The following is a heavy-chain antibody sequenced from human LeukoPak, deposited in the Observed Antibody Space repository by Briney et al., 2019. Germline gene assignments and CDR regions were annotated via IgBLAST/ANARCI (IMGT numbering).Heavy chain of an antibody. Sequence: GGSLRLSCAASGFTVSSNYMSWVREAPGKGLEWVSVIYSGGSTYYADSVKGRFTISRDNSKNTLYLQMFSLRAEDTAVYYCASCPPSSSWLNWFDPWGQGTLVTVSS. CDR2: IYSGGST. V-gene: IGHV3-66*01. CDR3: ASCPPSSSWLNWFDP. CDR1: GFTVSSNY. J-gene: IGHJ5*02. D-gene: IGHD6-13*01.